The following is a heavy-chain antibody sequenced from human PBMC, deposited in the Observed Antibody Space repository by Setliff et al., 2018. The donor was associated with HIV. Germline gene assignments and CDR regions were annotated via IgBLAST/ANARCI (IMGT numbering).Heavy chain of an antibody. CDR1: GFTFSNAW. CDR3: TTRYYGSGSRPYYYYGMDV. J-gene: IGHJ6*02. D-gene: IGHD3-10*01. Sequence: PGGSLRLSCAASGFTFSNAWMSWVRQAPGKGLEWVGRIKSKTDGGTTDYAAPVKGRFTISRDDSKNTLYLQMNSLKTEDTAVYYCTTRYYGSGSRPYYYYGMDVWGQGTTVTVSS. V-gene: IGHV3-15*01. CDR2: IKSKTDGGTT.